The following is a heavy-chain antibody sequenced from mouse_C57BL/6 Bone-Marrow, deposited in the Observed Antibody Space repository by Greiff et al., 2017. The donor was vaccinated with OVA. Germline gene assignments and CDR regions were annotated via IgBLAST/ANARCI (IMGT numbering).Heavy chain of an antibody. CDR2: INPYNGGT. Sequence: EVKLQESGPVLVKPGASVKMSCKASGYTFPDYYMNWVKQSHGKSLEWIGVINPYNGGTSSNQKFKGKATLTVDKSSSTAYMELNSLTSEDSAVYYCARDYYGSSYWGQGTLVTVSA. CDR1: GYTFPDYY. J-gene: IGHJ3*01. D-gene: IGHD1-1*01. V-gene: IGHV1-19*01. CDR3: ARDYYGSSY.